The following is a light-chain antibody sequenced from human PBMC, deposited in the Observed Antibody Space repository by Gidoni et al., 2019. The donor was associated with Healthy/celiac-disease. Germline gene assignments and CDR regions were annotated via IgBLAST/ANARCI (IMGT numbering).Light chain of an antibody. Sequence: EIVLTQSPGTLSLFPGERATLSCRASQSVSSSYLAWYQQKPGQAPRLLIYGASSRATGIPDRFSGSGSGTDFTLTISRLGPEDFAVYYCQQYGSSPTWTFGQGTKVEIK. CDR2: GAS. CDR1: QSVSSSY. V-gene: IGKV3-20*01. J-gene: IGKJ1*01. CDR3: QQYGSSPTWT.